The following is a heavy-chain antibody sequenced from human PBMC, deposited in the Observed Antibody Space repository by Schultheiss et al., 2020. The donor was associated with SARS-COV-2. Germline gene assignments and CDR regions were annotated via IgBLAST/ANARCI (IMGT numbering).Heavy chain of an antibody. D-gene: IGHD4-17*01. CDR1: GGSFSGYY. Sequence: SETLSLTCAVYGGSFSGYYWSWIRQPAGKGLEWIGEINHSGSTNYNPSLKSRVTMSVDTSKNQFSLKLTSVTAADTAMYYCARDEGDYGDFDAFDIWGQGTTVTVSS. CDR3: ARDEGDYGDFDAFDI. V-gene: IGHV4-34*10. J-gene: IGHJ3*02. CDR2: INHSGST.